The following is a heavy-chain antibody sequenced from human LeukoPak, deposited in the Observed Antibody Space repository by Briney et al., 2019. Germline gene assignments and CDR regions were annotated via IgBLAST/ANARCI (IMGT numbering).Heavy chain of an antibody. CDR1: GFTFSSYW. CDR3: AKHGSSGWYQPFDY. Sequence: GGSLRLSCTASGFTFSSYWMSWVRQAPGKGLEWVANIKQDGSEKCYVDSVKGRFTISRDNAKNSLSLQMSSLRAEDTAVYYCAKHGSSGWYQPFDYWGQGILVIVSS. V-gene: IGHV3-7*03. D-gene: IGHD6-19*01. J-gene: IGHJ4*02. CDR2: IKQDGSEK.